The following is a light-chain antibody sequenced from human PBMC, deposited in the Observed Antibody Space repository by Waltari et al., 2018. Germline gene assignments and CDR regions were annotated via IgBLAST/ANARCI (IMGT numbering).Light chain of an antibody. Sequence: EIVLTQSPATLSLSPGVRATLSCRASQSVSSYLAWYQQKPGQAPRLLIYDASNRATGIPARFSGSGSGTDFTLTISSLEPEDFAVYYCQQRSNWPRALTFGGGTKVEIK. V-gene: IGKV3-11*01. CDR3: QQRSNWPRALT. CDR2: DAS. J-gene: IGKJ4*01. CDR1: QSVSSY.